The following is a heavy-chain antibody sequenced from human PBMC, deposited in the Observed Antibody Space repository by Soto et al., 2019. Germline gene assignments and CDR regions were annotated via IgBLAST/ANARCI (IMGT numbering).Heavy chain of an antibody. CDR3: AKCQVVTGVSGWCNDFDP. CDR2: IRENSGST. V-gene: IGHV3-23*01. CDR1: GFTLRTYA. Sequence: EVQLLESGGDLVQPGGSLRLSCAASGFTLRTYAMNWVRQAPGKGLEWVSAIRENSGSTDYAVSVKGRFTISRDNSKNTLYLQMNSLSADDTAVYYCAKCQVVTGVSGWCNDFDPGGQGTLVTVSS. J-gene: IGHJ5*02. D-gene: IGHD1-1*01.